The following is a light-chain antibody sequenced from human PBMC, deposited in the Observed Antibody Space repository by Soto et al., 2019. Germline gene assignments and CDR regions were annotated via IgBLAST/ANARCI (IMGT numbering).Light chain of an antibody. CDR1: QSVRSN. Sequence: ERVMTQSPATLSVSPGERATLSCRASQSVRSNLAWYQQKPGQAPRLVIYAASTRATGIPDRFSGSGSGTEFTHTIISLQSEDSAVYYCQQYNDWPLTFGGGTKVDIK. J-gene: IGKJ4*01. CDR2: AAS. CDR3: QQYNDWPLT. V-gene: IGKV3-15*01.